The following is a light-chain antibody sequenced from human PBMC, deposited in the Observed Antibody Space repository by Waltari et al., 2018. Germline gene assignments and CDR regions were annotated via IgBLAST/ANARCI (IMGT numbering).Light chain of an antibody. J-gene: IGLJ2*01. CDR1: RLGDKY. V-gene: IGLV3-1*01. Sequence: SYEVTQPHSVSVSPGQSASITCSGERLGDKYVAWYQQKSGQTPLMVIFQVNKRPSGIPERFSGSNSGNTATLAISGTQAVDEADYYCQAWEGTTAAVFGGGTKLTVL. CDR2: QVN. CDR3: QAWEGTTAAV.